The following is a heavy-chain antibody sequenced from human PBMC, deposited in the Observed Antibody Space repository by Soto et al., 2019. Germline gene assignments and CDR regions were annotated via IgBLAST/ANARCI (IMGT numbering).Heavy chain of an antibody. J-gene: IGHJ6*02. CDR1: GFTFIRYS. V-gene: IGHV3-21*01. CDR3: TRDRLVAATSAPPYYYFGMDV. Sequence: GGSLRLSCAASGFTFIRYSMNWVRQAPGKGLEWVSSISTSTSYIYYADSVKGRFTISRDNAKNSLYLQMNSLRAEDTAVYYCTRDRLVAATSAPPYYYFGMDVWGQGTTVTVSS. CDR2: ISTSTSYI. D-gene: IGHD2-15*01.